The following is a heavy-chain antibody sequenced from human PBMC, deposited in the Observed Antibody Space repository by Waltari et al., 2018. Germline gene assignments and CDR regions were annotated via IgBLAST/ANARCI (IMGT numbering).Heavy chain of an antibody. CDR3: AREVGIVVVPAAIAHNWFDP. Sequence: QVQLQESGPGLVKPSETLSLTCTVSGYSISSGYYWGWIRPPPGKGLEWIGSIYHSGSTYYNPSLKSRVTISVDTSKNQFSLKLSSVTAADTAVYYCAREVGIVVVPAAIAHNWFDPWGQGTLVTVSS. CDR1: GYSISSGYY. V-gene: IGHV4-38-2*02. CDR2: IYHSGST. J-gene: IGHJ5*02. D-gene: IGHD2-2*03.